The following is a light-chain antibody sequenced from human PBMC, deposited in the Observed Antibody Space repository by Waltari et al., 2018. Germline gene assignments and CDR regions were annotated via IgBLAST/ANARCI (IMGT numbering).Light chain of an antibody. CDR3: QQSFSSPWT. Sequence: DIQMTQSPSSLSASIGDTITVTCRESQNIRTYLNWYQQKPAKAPKLLIFGASTLPRGVPSRFSGSVSGTEFTLTVTNLQPDDFATYFCQQSFSSPWTFGQGTTV. CDR2: GAS. CDR1: QNIRTY. V-gene: IGKV1-39*01. J-gene: IGKJ1*01.